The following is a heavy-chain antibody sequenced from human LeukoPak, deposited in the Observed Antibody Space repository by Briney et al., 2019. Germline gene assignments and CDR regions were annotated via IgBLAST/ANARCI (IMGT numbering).Heavy chain of an antibody. D-gene: IGHD2-2*01. CDR1: GYTFTNYG. CDR2: IIPIFGTA. CDR3: AGDVGPGYCSSTSCYSTFQH. V-gene: IGHV1-69*13. J-gene: IGHJ1*01. Sequence: SVKVSCKASGYTFTNYGISWVRQAPGQGLEWMGGIIPIFGTANYAQKFQGRVTITADESTSTAYMELSSLRSEDTAVYYCAGDVGPGYCSSTSCYSTFQHWGQGTLVTVSS.